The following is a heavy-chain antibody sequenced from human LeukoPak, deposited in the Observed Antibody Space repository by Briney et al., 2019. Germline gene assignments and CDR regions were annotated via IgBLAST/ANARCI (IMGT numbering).Heavy chain of an antibody. Sequence: PGGSLRLSCAASGFIFSSYSMNWVRQAPGKGLEWVSAISGSGGSTYYADSVKGRFTISRDNSKNTLYLQMNSLRAEDTAVYYCAKDDNVLLTSWGQGTLVTVSS. CDR1: GFIFSSYS. J-gene: IGHJ4*02. V-gene: IGHV3-23*01. CDR2: ISGSGGST. D-gene: IGHD3-10*01. CDR3: AKDDNVLLTS.